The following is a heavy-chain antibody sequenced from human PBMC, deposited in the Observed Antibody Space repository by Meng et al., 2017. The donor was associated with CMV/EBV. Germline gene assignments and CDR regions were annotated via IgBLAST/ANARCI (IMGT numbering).Heavy chain of an antibody. J-gene: IGHJ4*02. CDR1: GDSVSSNSAA. CDR2: TYYRSKWYN. Sequence: SETLSLTCAISGDSVSSNSAAWNWIRQSPSRGLEWLGRTYYRSKWYNDYAVSVKSRITINPDTSKSQFSLQLNSVTPEDTAVYYCARAGGYSSSWYFDYWGQGTLVTVSS. CDR3: ARAGGYSSSWYFDY. D-gene: IGHD6-13*01. V-gene: IGHV6-1*01.